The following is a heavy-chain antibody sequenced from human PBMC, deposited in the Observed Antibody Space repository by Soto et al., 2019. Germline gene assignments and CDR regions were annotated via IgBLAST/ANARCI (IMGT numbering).Heavy chain of an antibody. V-gene: IGHV1-18*01. CDR2: ISAYNGHT. J-gene: IGHJ4*02. CDR1: GYTFTNFG. CDR3: GSGTTVGFPFDY. Sequence: QVQLVQSGAEVKKPGASVKLSCRASGYTFTNFGFSWVRQAPGQGLEWMGWISAYNGHTNSAQKVQGRVTMTTDTSTSTAYMELRSLTSDDTAVYSCGSGTTVGFPFDYWGQGTLVTVSS. D-gene: IGHD4-17*01.